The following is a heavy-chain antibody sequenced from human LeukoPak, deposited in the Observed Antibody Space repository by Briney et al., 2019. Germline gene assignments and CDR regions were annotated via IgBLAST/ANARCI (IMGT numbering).Heavy chain of an antibody. J-gene: IGHJ5*02. CDR2: IYHSGST. V-gene: IGHV4-38-2*02. D-gene: IGHD3-22*01. Sequence: SETLSLTCIVSGYSISSGYYWGWIRQPPGKGLEWIGSIYHSGSTYYNPSLKSRVTISVDTSKNQFSLKLSSVTAADTAVYYCARVEYYYDSSGSNWFDPWGQGTLVTVSS. CDR3: ARVEYYYDSSGSNWFDP. CDR1: GYSISSGYY.